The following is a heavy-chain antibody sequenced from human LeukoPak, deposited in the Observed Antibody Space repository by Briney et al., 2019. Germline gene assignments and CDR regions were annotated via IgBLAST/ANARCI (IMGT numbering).Heavy chain of an antibody. V-gene: IGHV4-39*01. CDR3: ARQHNTARVGAFDV. CDR1: GASMSHGFNY. D-gene: IGHD5-18*01. CDR2: IFFTGPT. Sequence: PSETLSLTCTVSGASMSHGFNYWGWLRQPPGKGLEWIGSIFFTGPTYYNPSLQSRLTISADSSKNQFSLRVTSVTAADTALYYCARQHNTARVGAFDVWGQGTMVVVSS. J-gene: IGHJ3*01.